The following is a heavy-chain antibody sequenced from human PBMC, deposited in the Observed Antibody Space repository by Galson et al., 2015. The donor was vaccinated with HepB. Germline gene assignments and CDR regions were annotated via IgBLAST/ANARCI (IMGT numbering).Heavy chain of an antibody. Sequence: SLRLSCAASGFTFSSYGMHWVRQAPGKGLEWVAVIWYDGSNKYYADSVKGRFTTSRDNSKNTLYLQMNSLRAEDTAVYYCARDRYCSSTSCYVPTSFDYWGQGTPVTVSS. CDR3: ARDRYCSSTSCYVPTSFDY. CDR1: GFTFSSYG. D-gene: IGHD2-2*01. CDR2: IWYDGSNK. V-gene: IGHV3-33*01. J-gene: IGHJ4*02.